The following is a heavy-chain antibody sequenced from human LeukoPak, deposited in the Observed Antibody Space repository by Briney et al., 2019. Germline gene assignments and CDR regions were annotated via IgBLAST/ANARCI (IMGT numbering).Heavy chain of an antibody. CDR3: ARRWGTYDILTGYYRDQDAFDI. Sequence: GEPLKISCKGSGYSFTGYWIAWVRQMPGKGLEWMGIIYPDDSDTTYSPSFQNQVTISADKSIGTAYLQWSSLKASDTAMYYCARRWGTYDILTGYYRDQDAFDIWGQGTMVTVSS. D-gene: IGHD3-9*01. V-gene: IGHV5-51*01. CDR2: IYPDDSDT. J-gene: IGHJ3*02. CDR1: GYSFTGYW.